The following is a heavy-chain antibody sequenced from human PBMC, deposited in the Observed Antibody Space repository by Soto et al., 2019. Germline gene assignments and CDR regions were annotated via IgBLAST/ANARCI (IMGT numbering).Heavy chain of an antibody. J-gene: IGHJ3*01. CDR1: GFRFWTYS. CDR3: AKTRLYDNNDYHRDGFDV. Sequence: EVKLLESGGGLVQPGESLRLSCAASGFRFWTYSMSWVRQAPGKGLEWVSGISGDGSATSYADSLKGRFTVSRDNSKDTLFLQMNTLRVDDTALYYCAKTRLYDNNDYHRDGFDVWGPGTAVTVS. CDR2: ISGDGSAT. V-gene: IGHV3-23*01. D-gene: IGHD5-12*01.